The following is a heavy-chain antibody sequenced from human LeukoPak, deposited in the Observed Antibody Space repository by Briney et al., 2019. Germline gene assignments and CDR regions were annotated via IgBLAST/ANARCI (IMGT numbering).Heavy chain of an antibody. CDR2: INRDGTET. D-gene: IGHD7-27*01. V-gene: IGHV3-7*01. J-gene: IGHJ4*02. CDR1: EFTFNTYW. Sequence: GGSLRLSCAASEFTFNTYWMSWVRQAPGKGLEWVGNINRDGTETFYADSVKGRFIISRDNAENSLYLQMNGLRAEDAAVYYCARDLTGGDDYFDYWGQGTLVTVSS. CDR3: ARDLTGGDDYFDY.